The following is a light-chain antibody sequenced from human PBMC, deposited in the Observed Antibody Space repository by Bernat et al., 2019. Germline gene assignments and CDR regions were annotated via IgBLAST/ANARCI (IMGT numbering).Light chain of an antibody. Sequence: SSELTQPPSVSVSPGQIARITCSGEKLGSKFTCWYQQRSGQSPVVLIYRDNIRPSGISERFSASHSGNTATLTITGTQPMDEADYYCQAWDRSAGFFGGEPKLAV. CDR2: RDN. J-gene: IGLJ2*01. V-gene: IGLV3-1*01. CDR1: KLGSKF. CDR3: QAWDRSAGF.